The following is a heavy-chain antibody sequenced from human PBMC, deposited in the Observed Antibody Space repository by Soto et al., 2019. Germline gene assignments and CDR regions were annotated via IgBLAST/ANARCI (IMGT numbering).Heavy chain of an antibody. D-gene: IGHD6-19*01. CDR3: ARSVEGHFDY. J-gene: IGHJ4*02. V-gene: IGHV3-48*02. CDR1: GFRFSIYS. CDR2: ITSDTKTI. Sequence: EVQLVESGGTLVQPGGSLRLSCAASGFRFSIYSMNWVRQAPGKGLEWSAYITSDTKTIKYADSVKGRFTISRDNDKNLVYLYMNSLRDEDTAGYYCARSVEGHFDYWGQGTVVTVSA.